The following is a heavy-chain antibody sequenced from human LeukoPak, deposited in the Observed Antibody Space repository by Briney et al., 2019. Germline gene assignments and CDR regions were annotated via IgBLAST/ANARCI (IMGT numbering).Heavy chain of an antibody. J-gene: IGHJ4*02. D-gene: IGHD3-9*01. Sequence: PSETLSLTCTVSGGSISSYYWSWIRRPPGKGLEWIGYIYYSGSTNYNPSLKSRVTISVDTSKNQFSLKLSSVTAADTAVYYCAKRRERTIFDYWGQGTLVTVSS. CDR3: AKRRERTIFDY. CDR2: IYYSGST. V-gene: IGHV4-59*08. CDR1: GGSISSYY.